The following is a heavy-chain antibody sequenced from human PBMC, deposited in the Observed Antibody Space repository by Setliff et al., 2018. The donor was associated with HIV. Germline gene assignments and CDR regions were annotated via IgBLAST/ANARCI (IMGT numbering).Heavy chain of an antibody. CDR2: ISDDGSRK. V-gene: IGHV3-30*03. D-gene: IGHD4-4*01. J-gene: IGHJ5*02. Sequence: PGGSLRLSCAASGITFSSYGMQWVRQGPGKGLEWVAGISDDGSRKFYADSVKGRFTVSRDNSKNTLYLQMNSLRVDDTGVYYCESGEYDYSPWGQGTLVTVSS. CDR1: GITFSSYG. CDR3: ESGEYDYSP.